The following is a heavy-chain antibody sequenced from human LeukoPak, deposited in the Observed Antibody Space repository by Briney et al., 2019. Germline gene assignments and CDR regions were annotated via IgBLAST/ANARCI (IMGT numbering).Heavy chain of an antibody. CDR2: IYHSGST. V-gene: IGHV4-4*02. J-gene: IGHJ4*02. CDR3: ARVPIVVATYYFDY. D-gene: IGHD3-22*01. Sequence: SGTLSLTCAVSGGSISSSNWWSWVRQPPGKGLEWIGGIYHSGSTNCNPSLKSRVTISVDKSKNQFSLKLSSVTAADTAVYYCARVPIVVATYYFDYWGQGTLVTVSS. CDR1: GGSISSSNW.